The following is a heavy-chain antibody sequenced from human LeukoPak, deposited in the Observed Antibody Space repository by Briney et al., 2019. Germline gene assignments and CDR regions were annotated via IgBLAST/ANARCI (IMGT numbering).Heavy chain of an antibody. D-gene: IGHD2-2*01. CDR1: GGSISSSSYY. CDR3: ARDQVVPAASRRFDY. V-gene: IGHV4-39*07. CDR2: IYYSGST. Sequence: SETLSLTCTVSGGSISSSSYYWGWIRQPPGKGLEWIGSIYYSGSTYYNPSLKSRVTISVDTSKNQFSLKLSSVTAADTAVYYCARDQVVPAASRRFDYWGQGTLVTVSS. J-gene: IGHJ4*02.